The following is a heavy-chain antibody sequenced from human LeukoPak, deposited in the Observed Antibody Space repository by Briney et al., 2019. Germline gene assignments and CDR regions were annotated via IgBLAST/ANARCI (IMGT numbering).Heavy chain of an antibody. J-gene: IGHJ4*02. CDR2: ISAYNGNT. Sequence: ASVKVSCKASGYTFTGYYMHWVRQAPGQGLEWMGWISAYNGNTNYAQKLQGRVTMTTDTSTSTAYMELRSLRSDDTAVYYCARDGPGGSYGYWGQGTLVTVSS. V-gene: IGHV1-18*04. CDR3: ARDGPGGSYGY. D-gene: IGHD1-26*01. CDR1: GYTFTGYY.